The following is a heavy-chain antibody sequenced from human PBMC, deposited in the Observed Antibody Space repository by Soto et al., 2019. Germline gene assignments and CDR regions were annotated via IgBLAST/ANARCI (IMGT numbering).Heavy chain of an antibody. CDR3: APHVSCSGGSCQYDAFAI. CDR2: ISGSSGYN. Sequence: PGGSLRLSCAASGFTFSSYGMNWMRQAPGKGLEWVSFISGSSGYNYYADSVKGRFTISRDTSENTLYLQMNSLGAEDTAAYYCAPHVSCSGGSCQYDAFAIRGQGTMVTVSS. CDR1: GFTFSSYG. D-gene: IGHD2-15*01. V-gene: IGHV3-23*01. J-gene: IGHJ3*02.